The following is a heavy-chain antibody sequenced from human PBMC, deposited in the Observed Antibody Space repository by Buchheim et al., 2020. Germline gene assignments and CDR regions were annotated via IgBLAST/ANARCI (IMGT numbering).Heavy chain of an antibody. J-gene: IGHJ4*02. CDR3: GVGTYLYGYDY. V-gene: IGHV4-4*02. Sequence: QVQLQASGPGLVKPSGTLSLTCTVSGGSITISDWWSWVRQAPGKGLEWIGEISHSGTIKYSPSLRSRVTISEDISKNQFSLTLTSVTAADTAVYFCGVGTYLYGYDYWGQGIL. CDR1: GGSITISDW. D-gene: IGHD5-18*01. CDR2: ISHSGTI.